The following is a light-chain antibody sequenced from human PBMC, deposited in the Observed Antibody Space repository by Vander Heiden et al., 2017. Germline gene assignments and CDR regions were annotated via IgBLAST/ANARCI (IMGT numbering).Light chain of an antibody. CDR1: SSDVGGYKY. CDR2: EVT. V-gene: IGLV2-8*01. J-gene: IGLJ2*01. Sequence: QSALTQPPSASGSPGQSVTVSCTGTSSDVGGYKYVSWYQQHPGKAPKLMIYEVTKRPSGVPDRFSGSKSGNTASLTVSGLQAEDEADYYCISYAGSNNLVFGGGTKLTV. CDR3: ISYAGSNNLV.